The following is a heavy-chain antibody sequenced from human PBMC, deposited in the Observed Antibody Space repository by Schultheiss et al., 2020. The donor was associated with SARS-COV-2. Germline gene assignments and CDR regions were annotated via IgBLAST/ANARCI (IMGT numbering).Heavy chain of an antibody. CDR3: ARDTIFGVVGRVDYYYGKDV. J-gene: IGHJ6*02. CDR2: ISWNSGSI. V-gene: IGHV3-48*04. CDR1: GFTVSSNY. D-gene: IGHD3-3*01. Sequence: GESLKISCAASGFTVSSNYMSWVRQAPGKGLEWVSGISWNSGSIGYADSVKGRFTISRDNAKNSLYLQMNSLRAEDTAVYYCARDTIFGVVGRVDYYYGKDVWGQGTTVTVSS.